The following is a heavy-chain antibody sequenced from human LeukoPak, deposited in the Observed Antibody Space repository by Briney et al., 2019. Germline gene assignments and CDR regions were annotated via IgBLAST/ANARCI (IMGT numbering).Heavy chain of an antibody. J-gene: IGHJ3*02. CDR3: ARDYRSWAYCGGDCYSTAFDI. D-gene: IGHD2-21*02. CDR1: GFTFSSYA. CDR2: ISYDGSNK. Sequence: GGFLRLSCAASGFTFSSYAMHWVRQAPGKGLEWVAVISYDGSNKYYADSVKGRFTISRDNSKNTLYLQMNSLRAEDTAVYYCARDYRSWAYCGGDCYSTAFDIWGQGTMVTVSS. V-gene: IGHV3-30-3*01.